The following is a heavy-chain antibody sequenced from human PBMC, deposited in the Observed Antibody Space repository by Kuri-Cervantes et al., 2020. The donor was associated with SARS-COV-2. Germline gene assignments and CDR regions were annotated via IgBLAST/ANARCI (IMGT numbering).Heavy chain of an antibody. CDR2: ISYDGSNK. D-gene: IGHD6-13*01. V-gene: IGHV3-30*07. CDR3: AQNRGPNSGWLTYYFDF. Sequence: GGSLRLSCAASGFTFSSYAMHWVRQAPGKGLEWVAVISYDGSNKYYADSVKGRFTISRDNSKNTLYLQMDNLRAEDTAVYYCAQNRGPNSGWLTYYFDFWGQGTPVTVSS. J-gene: IGHJ4*02. CDR1: GFTFSSYA.